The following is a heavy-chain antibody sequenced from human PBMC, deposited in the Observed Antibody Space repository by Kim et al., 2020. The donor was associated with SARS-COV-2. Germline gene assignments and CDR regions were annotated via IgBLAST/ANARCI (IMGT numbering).Heavy chain of an antibody. CDR3: AQSSVRRCLDY. D-gene: IGHD3-10*02. CDR1: GGSISGDDW. Sequence: SETLSLTCAVSGGSISGDDWWSWVRQPPRKGLEWIGEIYHGGTTNYNPSLKSRVTISIDKSKNQCSLKLNSVTAADTAVYYCAQSSVRRCLDYWGQGTLVTVSS. CDR2: IYHGGTT. V-gene: IGHV4-4*02. J-gene: IGHJ4*02.